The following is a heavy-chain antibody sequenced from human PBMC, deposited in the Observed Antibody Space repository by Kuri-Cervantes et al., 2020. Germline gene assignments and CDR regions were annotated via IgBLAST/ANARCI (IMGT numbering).Heavy chain of an antibody. CDR1: GYTFTSYY. V-gene: IGHV1-8*02. CDR2: MNPDSGNT. CDR3: VRGVRSGQPLGDY. J-gene: IGHJ4*02. D-gene: IGHD3-10*01. Sequence: ASVKVSCKASGYTFTSYYMHWLRQATGQGLEWMGWMNPDSGNTGYAQKFQGRVTMTRDTFISTAYMEMSSLRSDDTAVYYCVRGVRSGQPLGDYWGQGTLVTVSS.